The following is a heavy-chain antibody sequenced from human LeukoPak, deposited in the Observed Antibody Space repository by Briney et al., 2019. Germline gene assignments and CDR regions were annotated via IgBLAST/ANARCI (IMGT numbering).Heavy chain of an antibody. CDR2: INHSGST. CDR1: GGSFSGYY. Sequence: SETLSLTCAVYGGSFSGYYWSWIRQPPGKGLEWIGKINHSGSTNYNPSLKSRVTISVDTSKNQFSLKLSSVTAADTAVYYCARGGDIVVVPAARNNWFDPWGQGTLVTVSS. J-gene: IGHJ5*02. D-gene: IGHD2-2*01. CDR3: ARGGDIVVVPAARNNWFDP. V-gene: IGHV4-34*01.